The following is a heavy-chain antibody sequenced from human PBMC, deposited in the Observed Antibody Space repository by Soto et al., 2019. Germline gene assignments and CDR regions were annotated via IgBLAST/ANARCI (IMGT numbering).Heavy chain of an antibody. CDR2: ISGSGGST. CDR1: GFTFSSYA. CDR3: AKDQAQWELNFDY. V-gene: IGHV3-23*01. Sequence: GGSLRLSCAASGFTFSSYAMSWVRQAPGKGPEWVSVISGSGGSTYYADSVKGRFTISRDNSKNTLYMQMNSLRAEDTAIYYCAKDQAQWELNFDYWSQGTLVTVSS. J-gene: IGHJ4*02. D-gene: IGHD1-26*01.